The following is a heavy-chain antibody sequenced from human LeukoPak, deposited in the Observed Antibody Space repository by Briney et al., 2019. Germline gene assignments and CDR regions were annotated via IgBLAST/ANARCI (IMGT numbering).Heavy chain of an antibody. V-gene: IGHV1-69*01. D-gene: IGHD2-2*01. CDR3: ARRFGVPAALNAFDI. Sequence: SVKVSCKASGGTFSSYAISWVRQAPGQGLEWMGGVIPIFGTANYAQKFQGRVTITADESTSTAYMELSSLRSEDTAVYYCARRFGVPAALNAFDIWGQGTMVTVSS. CDR2: VIPIFGTA. CDR1: GGTFSSYA. J-gene: IGHJ3*02.